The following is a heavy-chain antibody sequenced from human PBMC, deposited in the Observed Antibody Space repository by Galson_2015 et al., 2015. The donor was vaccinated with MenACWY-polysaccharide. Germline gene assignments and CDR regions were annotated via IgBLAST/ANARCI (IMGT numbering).Heavy chain of an antibody. CDR1: GDSVSSNTAA. J-gene: IGHJ5*02. CDR3: VRGGADAYLLFDP. D-gene: IGHD1-26*01. Sequence: CAISGDSVSSNTAAWNWIRQSPSRGLEWLGRTYYRSNWSSDYALSVRGRITINADTSKNQFSLQLNSVTPEDTAVYYCVRGGADAYLLFDPWGQGTLVNVSS. V-gene: IGHV6-1*01. CDR2: TYYRSNWSS.